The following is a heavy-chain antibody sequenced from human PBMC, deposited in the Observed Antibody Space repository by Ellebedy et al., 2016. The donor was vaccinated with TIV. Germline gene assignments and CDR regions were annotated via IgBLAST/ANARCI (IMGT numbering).Heavy chain of an antibody. Sequence: GESLKISCAASGFIFSDCWMTWVRQAPGKGLEFVANIDQGGNAKHYVDSVKGRFTISRDNAKNSLFMQRNNLRAEDTAVYYCARTGYGYHGMDVWGQGTTVSVSS. CDR2: IDQGGNAK. CDR1: GFIFSDCW. V-gene: IGHV3-7*03. CDR3: ARTGYGYHGMDV. J-gene: IGHJ6*02. D-gene: IGHD5-12*01.